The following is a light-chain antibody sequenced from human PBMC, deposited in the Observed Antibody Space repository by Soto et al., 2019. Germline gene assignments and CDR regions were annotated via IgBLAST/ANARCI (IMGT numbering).Light chain of an antibody. CDR2: EVT. CDR3: SSYAASNNFYFV. Sequence: QSALTQPPSASGSPGQSVTISCTGTSSDVGGYNYVSWYQQYPGSAPKLMIYEVTKRPSGVPDRFSGSKSGNTASLTDSGRQAEDEADYYCSSYAASNNFYFVFGGGTKLTVL. CDR1: SSDVGGYNY. J-gene: IGLJ3*02. V-gene: IGLV2-8*01.